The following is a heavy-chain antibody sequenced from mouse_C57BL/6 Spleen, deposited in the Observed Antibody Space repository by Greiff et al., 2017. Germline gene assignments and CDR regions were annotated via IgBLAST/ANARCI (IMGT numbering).Heavy chain of an antibody. CDR3: ARGRDYDNAMDY. CDR2: ISDGGSYT. CDR1: GFTFSSYA. D-gene: IGHD2-4*01. J-gene: IGHJ4*01. V-gene: IGHV5-4*03. Sequence: EVMLVESGGGLVKPGGSLKLSCAASGFTFSSYAMSWVRQTPEKRLEWVATISDGGSYTYYPDNVKGRFTISRDNAKNNLYLQMSHLKSEDAAMYYCARGRDYDNAMDYWGQGTSVTVSS.